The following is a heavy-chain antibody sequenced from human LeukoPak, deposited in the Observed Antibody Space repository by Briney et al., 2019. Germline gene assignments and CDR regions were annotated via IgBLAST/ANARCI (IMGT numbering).Heavy chain of an antibody. V-gene: IGHV3-7*01. Sequence: PGGSLRLSCVASGFTLSNYWMSWVRQAPGKGLEWVANIKEDGSEKYYVGSVKGRFTISRDNAKSSLYLHMDSLTAEDTAIYYCARDWVAGVPFDAFDIWGQGTMVSVSS. CDR1: GFTLSNYW. CDR3: ARDWVAGVPFDAFDI. CDR2: IKEDGSEK. J-gene: IGHJ3*02. D-gene: IGHD3-10*01.